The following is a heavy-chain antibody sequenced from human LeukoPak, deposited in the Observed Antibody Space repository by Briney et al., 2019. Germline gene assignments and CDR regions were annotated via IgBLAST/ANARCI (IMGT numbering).Heavy chain of an antibody. CDR1: GFTFRRYW. V-gene: IGHV3-74*03. CDR3: ARDYGG. D-gene: IGHD4/OR15-4a*01. CDR2: INSDGYST. Sequence: PGGSLRLSCAASGFTFRRYWMHWVRQAPGRGVAWVSRINSDGYSTTYADSVRGRFTISRDNGKNTLYLQMNSLIVDDTAVYYCARDYGGWGQGTLVTVSS. J-gene: IGHJ4*02.